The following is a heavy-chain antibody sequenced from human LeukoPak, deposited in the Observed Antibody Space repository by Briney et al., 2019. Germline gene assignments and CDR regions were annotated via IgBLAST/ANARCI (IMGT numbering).Heavy chain of an antibody. CDR2: INWNGGST. CDR1: GFTFDDYG. J-gene: IGHJ3*02. V-gene: IGHV3-20*04. CDR3: ARGQNYYGSGSQTFDI. Sequence: GGSLRLSCAASGFTFDDYGMSWVRQAPGKGLEWVSGINWNGGSTDYADSVKGRFTISRDNAKNSLYPQVSSLRAEDTAWYYCARGQNYYGSGSQTFDIWGQGTMVTVSS. D-gene: IGHD3-10*01.